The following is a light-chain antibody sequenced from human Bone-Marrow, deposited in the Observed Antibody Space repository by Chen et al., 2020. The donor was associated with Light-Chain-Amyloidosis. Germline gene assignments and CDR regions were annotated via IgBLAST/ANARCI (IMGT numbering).Light chain of an antibody. CDR2: EVT. CDR3: SSYTITNTLV. Sequence: QPALTQPASVSGSHGQSITISCTGTSSDVGGDNHVSWYQQHPDKAPKLMIYEVTNRPSWVPDRFSGSKSDNTASLTISGLQTEDEADYFCSSYTITNTLVFGSGTRVTVL. V-gene: IGLV2-14*01. CDR1: SSDVGGDNH. J-gene: IGLJ1*01.